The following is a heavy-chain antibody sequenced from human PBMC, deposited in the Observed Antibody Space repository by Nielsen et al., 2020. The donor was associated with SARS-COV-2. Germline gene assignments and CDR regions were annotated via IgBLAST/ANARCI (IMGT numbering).Heavy chain of an antibody. V-gene: IGHV3-30*18. CDR2: ISYDGSNK. J-gene: IGHJ4*02. D-gene: IGHD2-15*01. CDR3: AKGEDIVVVVAATPSDY. CDR1: GFTFRSYG. Sequence: GGSLRLSCAASGFTFRSYGMHWVRQAPGKGLEWVAVISYDGSNKYYADSVKGRFTISRDNSKNTLYLQMKSLRAEDTAVYYCAKGEDIVVVVAATPSDYWGQGTLVTVSS.